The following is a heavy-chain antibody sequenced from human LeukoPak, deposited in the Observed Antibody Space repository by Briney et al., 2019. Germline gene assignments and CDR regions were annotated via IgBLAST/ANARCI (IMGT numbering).Heavy chain of an antibody. CDR1: GGSISSGSYY. J-gene: IGHJ4*02. CDR3: AGAGYSGYDWRVFDY. CDR2: IYTSGST. V-gene: IGHV4-61*02. D-gene: IGHD5-12*01. Sequence: PSETLSLTCTVCGGSISSGSYYWSWIRQPAGKGLEWIGRIYTSGSTNYNPSLKSRVTISVDTSKNQFSLKLSSVTAADTAVYYCAGAGYSGYDWRVFDYWGQGTLVTVSS.